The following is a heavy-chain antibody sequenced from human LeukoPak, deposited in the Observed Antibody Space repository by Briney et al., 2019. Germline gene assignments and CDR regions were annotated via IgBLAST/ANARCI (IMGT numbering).Heavy chain of an antibody. Sequence: SETLSLTCTVSGGSISSYYWSWIRQPPGKGLEWIGYIYYSGSTNYNPSLKSRVTISVDTSKNQFSLKLNSVAAADAAVYYCAREGWYYYDSSGENAFDIWGQGTMVTVSS. CDR1: GGSISSYY. V-gene: IGHV4-59*01. J-gene: IGHJ3*02. D-gene: IGHD3-22*01. CDR3: AREGWYYYDSSGENAFDI. CDR2: IYYSGST.